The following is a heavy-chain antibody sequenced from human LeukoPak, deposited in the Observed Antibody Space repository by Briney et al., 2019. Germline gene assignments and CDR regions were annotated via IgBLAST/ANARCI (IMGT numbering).Heavy chain of an antibody. J-gene: IGHJ3*02. D-gene: IGHD2-21*02. CDR1: GGSISSGGYY. Sequence: SETLSLTCTVSGGSISSGGYYWSWIRRHPGKGLEWIGYIYYSGSTYYNPSLKSRATISVDTSKNQFSLKLSSVTAADTAVYYCARERLISYCGGDCFTDAFDIWGQGTMVTVSS. CDR3: ARERLISYCGGDCFTDAFDI. CDR2: IYYSGST. V-gene: IGHV4-31*03.